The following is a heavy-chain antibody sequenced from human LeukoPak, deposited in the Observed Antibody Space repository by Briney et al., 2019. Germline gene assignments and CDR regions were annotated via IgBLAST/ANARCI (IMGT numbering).Heavy chain of an antibody. D-gene: IGHD2-2*01. Sequence: SVKVSCKASGATFSTYAISWVRQAPGQGLEWVGGIIPTFYTANYAQKFQGRVTITTDESTNTAYMELSSLRSEDTAVYYCASDLGYCSRTSCYFDYWGQGTLVTVSS. V-gene: IGHV1-69*05. CDR1: GATFSTYA. CDR3: ASDLGYCSRTSCYFDY. CDR2: IIPTFYTA. J-gene: IGHJ4*02.